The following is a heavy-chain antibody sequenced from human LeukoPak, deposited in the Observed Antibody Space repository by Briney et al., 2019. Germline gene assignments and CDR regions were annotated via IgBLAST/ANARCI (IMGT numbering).Heavy chain of an antibody. CDR1: GFTFSDYY. Sequence: GGSLRLSCAASGFTFSDYYMSWLRQAPGKGLEWVSYIISSGSTTYYADSVKGRFTISRDNAKNSLYLQMNSLRAEDTAVYYCARDSGGLSDYWGQGTLVTVSS. CDR2: IISSGSTT. D-gene: IGHD2/OR15-2a*01. V-gene: IGHV3-11*01. CDR3: ARDSGGLSDY. J-gene: IGHJ4*02.